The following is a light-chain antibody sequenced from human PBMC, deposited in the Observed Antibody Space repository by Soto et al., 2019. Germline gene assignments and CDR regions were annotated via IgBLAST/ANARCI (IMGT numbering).Light chain of an antibody. CDR1: QSVRNSY. Sequence: EIVLTQSPGTLSLSPGERATLSCRARQSVRNSYLAWYQQKHGQAPRLLIYGASSRATGIPDRFSGSGSGTDFTLTISRLEPEDFAVYYCQQYGSSPQTFGQGTKVDIK. J-gene: IGKJ1*01. CDR3: QQYGSSPQT. CDR2: GAS. V-gene: IGKV3-20*01.